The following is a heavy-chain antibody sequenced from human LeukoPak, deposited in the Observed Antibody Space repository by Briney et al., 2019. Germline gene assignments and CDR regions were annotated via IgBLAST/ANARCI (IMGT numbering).Heavy chain of an antibody. V-gene: IGHV4-34*01. CDR1: GGSFSGYY. CDR3: ARIGGSYYRYYYYYMDV. CDR2: INHSGST. D-gene: IGHD1-26*01. J-gene: IGHJ6*03. Sequence: SETLSLTCAVYGGSFSGYYWSWIRQPPGKGLGWIGEINHSGSTNYNPSLKSRVTISVDTSKNQFSLKLSSVTAADTAVYYCARIGGSYYRYYYYYMDVWGKGTTVTVSS.